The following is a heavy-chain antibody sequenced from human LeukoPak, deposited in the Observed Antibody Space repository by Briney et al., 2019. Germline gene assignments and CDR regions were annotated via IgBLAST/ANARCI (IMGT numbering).Heavy chain of an antibody. CDR2: IYYSGNT. J-gene: IGHJ4*02. Sequence: SETLSLTCTVSGGSITDYYWSWIRQPPGKGLEWIGYIYYSGNTNYNPSLKSRVTMSVDTSKNQSSLKLSSVTAADTAVYYCARHIDDFDYWGQGTLVTVSS. V-gene: IGHV4-59*08. CDR1: GGSITDYY. CDR3: ARHIDDFDY. D-gene: IGHD3-16*02.